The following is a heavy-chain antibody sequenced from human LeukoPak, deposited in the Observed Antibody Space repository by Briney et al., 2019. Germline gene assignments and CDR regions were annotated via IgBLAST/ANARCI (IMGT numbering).Heavy chain of an antibody. D-gene: IGHD1-26*01. J-gene: IGHJ4*02. Sequence: GGSLRLSCLASGFTVRSNYLSWVRQAPGKGLEWVSVIYSAGITFYADSVKGRFTISRDESENTLYLQMNSLRAEDTAVYYCARDIRQVGARGWGQGTLVTVSS. CDR3: ARDIRQVGARG. CDR2: IYSAGIT. V-gene: IGHV3-66*01. CDR1: GFTVRSNY.